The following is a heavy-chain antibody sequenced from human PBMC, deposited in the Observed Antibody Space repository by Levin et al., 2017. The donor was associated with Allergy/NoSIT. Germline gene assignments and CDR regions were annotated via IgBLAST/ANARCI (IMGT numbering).Heavy chain of an antibody. J-gene: IGHJ4*02. CDR3: ARSFRGGELSGIGY. D-gene: IGHD1-7*01. Sequence: PSETLSLTCTVSGGSICSSSYFWGWIRQPPGKGLDWIGSISYSGSTYYNPSLKSRVTISVDTSKNQFSLRLSSVTAADTAVYYCARSFRGGELSGIGYWGQGTPVTVSS. CDR2: ISYSGST. V-gene: IGHV4-39*01. CDR1: GGSICSSSYF.